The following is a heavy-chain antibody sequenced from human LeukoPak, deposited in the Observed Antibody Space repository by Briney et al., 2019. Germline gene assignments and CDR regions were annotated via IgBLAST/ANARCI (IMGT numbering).Heavy chain of an antibody. CDR2: ISFSGGTI. D-gene: IGHD2-8*01. CDR1: GFTFSEYG. Sequence: HSGGSLRLSCAASGFTFSEYGMHWVRQAPGKGLEWVSYISFSGGTIYSADSLQGRFTTSRDNAQNSLYLQMNSLRVEDTAVYYCARPTGKWSDYMNVWGKGTTVTVSS. J-gene: IGHJ6*03. CDR3: ARPTGKWSDYMNV. V-gene: IGHV3-48*04.